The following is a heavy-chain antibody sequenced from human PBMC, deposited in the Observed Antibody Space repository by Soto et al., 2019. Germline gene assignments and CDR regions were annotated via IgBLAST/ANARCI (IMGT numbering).Heavy chain of an antibody. D-gene: IGHD3-10*01. V-gene: IGHV3-23*01. CDR3: ARDVATTTMVAGIRGMEV. CDR2: TSYSGVGT. CDR1: VFTFSNYS. J-gene: IGHJ6*01. Sequence: PGGSLRLSCAASVFTFSNYSMTLVRQAPGKGLECVSSTSYSGVGTYYADSVKGRFSVSRHNSKNTLFLQMNSLRVEDPAVYYCARDVATTTMVAGIRGMEVWGQGTTVTFSS.